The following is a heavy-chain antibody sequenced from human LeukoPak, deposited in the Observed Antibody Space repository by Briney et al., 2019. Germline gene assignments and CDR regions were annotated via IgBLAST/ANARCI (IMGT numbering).Heavy chain of an antibody. CDR3: ARTKEMASISYFDS. Sequence: GGSRRLSCAASGFTFSSYEMNWVRQAPGKGLEWVSYISSSGSTIYYADSVKGRFTISRDNAKNSLYLQMNSLRAEDTAVYYCARTKEMASISYFDSWGQGTLVTVSS. J-gene: IGHJ4*02. CDR2: ISSSGSTI. CDR1: GFTFSSYE. D-gene: IGHD5-24*01. V-gene: IGHV3-48*03.